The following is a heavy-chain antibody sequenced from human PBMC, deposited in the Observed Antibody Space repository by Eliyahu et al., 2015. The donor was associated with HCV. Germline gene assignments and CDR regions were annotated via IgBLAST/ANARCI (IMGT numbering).Heavy chain of an antibody. J-gene: IGHJ3*02. CDR1: GYTFTNYY. CDR2: INPSGGST. Sequence: QVQLVQSGAEVKKPGASVKVSCKASGYTFTNYYMHWVRXAPXQGLEXMGIINPSGGSTSYAQKFQXRVTMTRDTSTSTVYMELSSLRSEDTAVYYCARALHRYYYDSSGSRGGAFDIWGQGTMVTVSS. V-gene: IGHV1-46*01. CDR3: ARALHRYYYDSSGSRGGAFDI. D-gene: IGHD3-22*01.